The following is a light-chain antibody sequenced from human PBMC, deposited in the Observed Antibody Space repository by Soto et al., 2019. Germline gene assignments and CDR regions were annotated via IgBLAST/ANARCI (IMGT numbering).Light chain of an antibody. CDR1: QGIRND. J-gene: IGKJ1*01. Sequence: DIQMTQSPSSLSASVGDRVTITCRASQGIRNDLGWYQQKPGKAPKRLIYAASILQSGVPSRFSGSEPGTEFTPTTRSLQAEDFVTYCGQQHYSYPAWTCSQGTKVEIK. CDR3: QQHYSYPAWT. V-gene: IGKV1-17*01. CDR2: AAS.